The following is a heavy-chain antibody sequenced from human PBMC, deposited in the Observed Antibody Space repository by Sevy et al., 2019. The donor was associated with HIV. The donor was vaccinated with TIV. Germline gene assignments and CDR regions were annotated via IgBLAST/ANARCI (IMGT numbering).Heavy chain of an antibody. CDR3: AKFKKRPHVWLPGGLDV. D-gene: IGHD3-16*01. Sequence: GGSLRLSCVASGFIVNNYWMTWVRQAPGKGLEWVANIKDDGSEKYYVGSVKGRFTISRDDAENSLFLQMNRLRVEDTAVYYCAKFKKRPHVWLPGGLDVWGQGTTATVSS. CDR2: IKDDGSEK. V-gene: IGHV3-7*01. J-gene: IGHJ6*02. CDR1: GFIVNNYW.